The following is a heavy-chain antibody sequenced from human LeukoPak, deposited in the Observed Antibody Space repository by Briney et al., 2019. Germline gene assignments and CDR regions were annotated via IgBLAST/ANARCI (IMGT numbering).Heavy chain of an antibody. Sequence: PGGSLRLSCAASGFSFSSYGMNWVRQAPGKGRVWVSYISSSGSAIFYADSVKGRFTISRDNAKNSLFLQMNSLRAEDTAFYYCASKGGFDDWGQGTLVTVSS. CDR3: ASKGGFDD. V-gene: IGHV3-48*03. CDR1: GFSFSSYG. J-gene: IGHJ4*02. D-gene: IGHD2-15*01. CDR2: ISSSGSAI.